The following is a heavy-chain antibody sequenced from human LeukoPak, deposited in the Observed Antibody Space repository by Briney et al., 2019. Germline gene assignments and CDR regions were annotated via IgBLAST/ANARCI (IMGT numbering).Heavy chain of an antibody. J-gene: IGHJ4*02. CDR3: ARGRVAVAY. CDR1: AFTLSSYW. Sequence: PGGSLGLSCAASAFTLSSYWMSWVRQAPGKGLEWVASIKADGGEKYYVDSVKGRFTISRDNAQNSLYLQMNSLRAEDTAVYYCARGRVAVAYWGQGTLVTVSS. CDR2: IKADGGEK. V-gene: IGHV3-7*04. D-gene: IGHD6-19*01.